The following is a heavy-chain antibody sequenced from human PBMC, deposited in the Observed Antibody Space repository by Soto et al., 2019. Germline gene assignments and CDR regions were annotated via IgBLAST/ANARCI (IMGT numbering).Heavy chain of an antibody. Sequence: SETLSLTCTVSGGSISSYYWSWIRQPPGKGLEWIGYIYYSGSTNYNPSLKSRVTLSVDTSKNQFSLKLSSVTAADTAVYYCARAWYGSGYDPLYYYMDVWGKGTTVTVSS. V-gene: IGHV4-59*01. CDR3: ARAWYGSGYDPLYYYMDV. D-gene: IGHD5-12*01. J-gene: IGHJ6*03. CDR2: IYYSGST. CDR1: GGSISSYY.